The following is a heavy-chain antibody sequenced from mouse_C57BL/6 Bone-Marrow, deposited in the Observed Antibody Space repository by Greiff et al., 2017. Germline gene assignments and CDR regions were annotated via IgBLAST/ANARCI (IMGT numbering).Heavy chain of an antibody. J-gene: IGHJ2*01. Sequence: QVQLQQPGAELVMPGASVTLSCKASGYTFTSYWMHWVKQRPGQGLEWIGEIDPSDSYTNYNQKFKCKSTLTVDKSSSTAYMQLSSLTSEDSAVYYCARDLIITTVVATDYWGQGTTLTVSS. CDR2: IDPSDSYT. V-gene: IGHV1-69*01. CDR3: ARDLIITTVVATDY. D-gene: IGHD1-1*01. CDR1: GYTFTSYW.